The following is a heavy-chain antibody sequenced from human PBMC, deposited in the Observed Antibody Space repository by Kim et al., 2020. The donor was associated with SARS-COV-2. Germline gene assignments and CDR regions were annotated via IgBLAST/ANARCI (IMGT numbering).Heavy chain of an antibody. CDR1: GFTFSNAW. V-gene: IGHV3-15*01. D-gene: IGHD3-10*01. CDR2: IKSKTDGGTT. CDR3: TTDSPYGSGSYYDLYPSFYDFYGMDV. Sequence: GGSLRLSCAASGFTFSNAWMSWVRQAPGKGLEWVGRIKSKTDGGTTDYAAPVKGRFTISRDDSKNTLYLQMNSLKTEDTAVYYCTTDSPYGSGSYYDLYPSFYDFYGMDVWGQGTTVTVSS. J-gene: IGHJ6*02.